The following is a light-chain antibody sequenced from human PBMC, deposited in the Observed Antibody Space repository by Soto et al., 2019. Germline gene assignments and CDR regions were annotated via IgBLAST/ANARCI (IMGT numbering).Light chain of an antibody. CDR2: SNK. CDR3: AAWDDSLNGSYV. CDR1: SSNMGSNT. V-gene: IGLV1-44*01. J-gene: IGLJ1*01. Sequence: SLLSQPASASGTPGDRFTISCSGSSSNMGSNTVNLYQQLRGTAPKLLIYSNKQRPSGVPDRFSGSKSGTSASLAISGLQSEDEADYHCAAWDDSLNGSYVFGTGTKVTVL.